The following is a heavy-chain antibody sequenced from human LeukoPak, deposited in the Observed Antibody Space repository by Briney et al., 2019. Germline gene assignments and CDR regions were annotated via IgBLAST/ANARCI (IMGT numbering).Heavy chain of an antibody. CDR2: NRYDGSNK. CDR1: RFTFSSYG. V-gene: IGHV3-30*02. Sequence: PGGSLRLSCAASRFTFSSYGMHWVRQAPGKGLEWVAFNRYDGSNKYYADSVKGRFIISRDNSKNTLYLQMNSLRAEDTAVYYCATSTLILRLIFDYWGQGTLVTVSS. J-gene: IGHJ4*01. CDR3: ATSTLILRLIFDY. D-gene: IGHD4-17*01.